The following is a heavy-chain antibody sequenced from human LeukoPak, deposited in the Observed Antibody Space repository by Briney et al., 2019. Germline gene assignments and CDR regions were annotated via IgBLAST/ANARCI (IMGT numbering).Heavy chain of an antibody. CDR1: GYTLTELS. CDR3: ARVPIVPAAIAYYYYYMDV. V-gene: IGHV1-2*02. CDR2: INPNSGGT. J-gene: IGHJ6*03. Sequence: ASVKVSCKVSGYTLTELSMHWVRQAPGQGLEWMGWINPNSGGTNYAQKFQGRVTMTRDTSISTAYMELSRLRSDDTAVYYCARVPIVPAAIAYYYYYMDVWGKGTTVTVSS. D-gene: IGHD2-2*01.